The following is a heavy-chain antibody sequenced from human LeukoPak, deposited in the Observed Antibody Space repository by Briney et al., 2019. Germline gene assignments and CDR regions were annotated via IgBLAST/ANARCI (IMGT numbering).Heavy chain of an antibody. CDR1: GFTFSSYA. V-gene: IGHV3-23*01. D-gene: IGHD6-19*01. CDR2: ISAGGSGT. Sequence: PGGSLRLSCAASGFTFSSYAMSWVRQAPGKGLEWVPVISAGGSGTYYADSVKGRFTISRDNSKSTLYLQMNSLRAEDTAVYYCAKDGRDSSGWYRNYYDYWGQGTLVTVSP. CDR3: AKDGRDSSGWYRNYYDY. J-gene: IGHJ4*02.